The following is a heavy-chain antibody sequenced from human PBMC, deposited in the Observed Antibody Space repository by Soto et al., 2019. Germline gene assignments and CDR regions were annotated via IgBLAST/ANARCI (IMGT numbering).Heavy chain of an antibody. Sequence: QVQLVQSGAEVQRPGASVRVSCKASGYTFTDYYIHWVRQAPGQGLEWMGWINPDTGGTNLAQKFRDRVTMTRDTSISTAYMELSRLRSDDTAVYYCARVFVGGSFREHFQHWGQGTLVTVSS. D-gene: IGHD1-26*01. J-gene: IGHJ1*01. CDR2: INPDTGGT. CDR3: ARVFVGGSFREHFQH. V-gene: IGHV1-2*02. CDR1: GYTFTDYY.